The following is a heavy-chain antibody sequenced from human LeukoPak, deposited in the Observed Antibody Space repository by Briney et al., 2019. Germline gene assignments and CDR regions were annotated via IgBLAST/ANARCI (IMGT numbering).Heavy chain of an antibody. Sequence: GGSLRLSCAAAGFTFTTYPMNWVRQPPGKWREWVSAINSNGGSTGYADSVKGQFTISRDHAKKSMYLQMKSLRDEDTALYYCARVGDVYYGAGSHFDYWGQGTLVTVSS. V-gene: IGHV3-20*04. CDR1: GFTFTTYP. J-gene: IGHJ4*02. CDR2: INSNGGST. D-gene: IGHD3-10*01. CDR3: ARVGDVYYGAGSHFDY.